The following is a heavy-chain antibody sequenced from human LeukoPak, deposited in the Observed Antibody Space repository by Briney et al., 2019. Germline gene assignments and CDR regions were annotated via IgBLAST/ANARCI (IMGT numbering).Heavy chain of an antibody. CDR3: ARVGIVRAYYIDR. V-gene: IGHV3-53*04. Sequence: GGSLRLSCTASGFTVSTNCMTWVRQAPGKGLEWVSTIYSGGTTYYADSVMGRFTISRHNSRSTLYLQMNSLRAEDTAVYYCARVGIVRAYYIDRWSQGTLVTVSS. CDR2: IYSGGTT. CDR1: GFTVSTNC. J-gene: IGHJ5*02. D-gene: IGHD1-26*01.